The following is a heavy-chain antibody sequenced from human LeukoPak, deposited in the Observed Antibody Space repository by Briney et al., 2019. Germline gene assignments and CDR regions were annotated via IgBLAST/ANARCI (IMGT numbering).Heavy chain of an antibody. V-gene: IGHV3-30*02. CDR3: ARSSLNFGRFAFDI. CDR2: IRYDGSNK. D-gene: IGHD3-10*01. Sequence: GGSLRLSCAASGFTFSSYGMHWVRQAPGKGLEWVAFIRYDGSNKYYADSVKGRFTISRDNSKNTLYLQMNSLRADDTAVYYCARSSLNFGRFAFDIWGQGTMVTVSS. CDR1: GFTFSSYG. J-gene: IGHJ3*02.